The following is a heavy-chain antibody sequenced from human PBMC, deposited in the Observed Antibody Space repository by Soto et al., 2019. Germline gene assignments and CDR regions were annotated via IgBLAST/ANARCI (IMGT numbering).Heavy chain of an antibody. CDR3: AREADPVGANDAFDI. CDR2: ISYNGDKK. J-gene: IGHJ3*02. D-gene: IGHD1-26*01. Sequence: GGSLRLSCTATGFTFSNYAMHWVRQAPGKGLDWVALISYNGDKKYYTDSVKGRFTISRDNSRNTVYLQLRSLRPEDTAMFYCAREADPVGANDAFDIWGQGTMVTVSS. V-gene: IGHV3-30*04. CDR1: GFTFSNYA.